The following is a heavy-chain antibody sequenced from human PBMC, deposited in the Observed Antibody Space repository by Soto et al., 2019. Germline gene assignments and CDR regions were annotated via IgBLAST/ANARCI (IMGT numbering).Heavy chain of an antibody. CDR1: GLSLDDYT. J-gene: IGHJ6*02. V-gene: IGHV3-43*01. D-gene: IGHD4-4*01. CDR2: ISWDGGST. CDR3: TKDFVSTVTTLTVGMDV. Sequence: GGSLRLSCAASGLSLDDYTMHWVRQAPGMGLDWVSLISWDGGSTYYADSVKGRFTISRDNSKNSLYLQMNSLRNEDTALYYCTKDFVSTVTTLTVGMDVWGQGTTVTVSS.